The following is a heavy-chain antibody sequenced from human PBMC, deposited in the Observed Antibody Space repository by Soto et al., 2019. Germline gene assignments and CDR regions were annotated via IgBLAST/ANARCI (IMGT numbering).Heavy chain of an antibody. CDR3: ARYRREAVAGYTLDN. Sequence: LSLTCTVSGGSISSNYWTWIRQPPGKGLEWIGYVYNSGSTNYNPSLKSRVTISEDTSKGQFSLKVNSMTAADTAVYYCARYRREAVAGYTLDNWGQGILVTVSS. V-gene: IGHV4-59*01. CDR1: GGSISSNY. D-gene: IGHD6-13*01. J-gene: IGHJ4*02. CDR2: VYNSGST.